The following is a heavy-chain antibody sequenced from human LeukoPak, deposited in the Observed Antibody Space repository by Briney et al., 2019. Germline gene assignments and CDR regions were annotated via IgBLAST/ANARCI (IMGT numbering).Heavy chain of an antibody. V-gene: IGHV1-18*01. CDR3: ARERIRTPNYGMDV. Sequence: AALKVSCKASGYTFTNYAISWVRQAPGQGLEWMGCIRTYNGDTNYAQKMQGRVTMTTDTSTSTAYMELRSLRSDDTAVYYCARERIRTPNYGMDVWGQGTTVAVSS. D-gene: IGHD1-14*01. J-gene: IGHJ6*02. CDR2: IRTYNGDT. CDR1: GYTFTNYA.